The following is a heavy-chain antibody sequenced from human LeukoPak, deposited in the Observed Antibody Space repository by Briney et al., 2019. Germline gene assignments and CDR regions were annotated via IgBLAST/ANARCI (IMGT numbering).Heavy chain of an antibody. Sequence: GGSLRLSCAASGFTFSTYDMHWVRQAPGKGLEWVSAIGAAGDTYYPGSVKGRFTISRENAKNSLYLQMINLRAEDTAVYYCTRGPLNHPRFHPWGQGTLVTVSS. CDR1: GFTFSTYD. CDR3: TRGPLNHPRFHP. V-gene: IGHV3-13*01. CDR2: IGAAGDT. J-gene: IGHJ5*02. D-gene: IGHD1-14*01.